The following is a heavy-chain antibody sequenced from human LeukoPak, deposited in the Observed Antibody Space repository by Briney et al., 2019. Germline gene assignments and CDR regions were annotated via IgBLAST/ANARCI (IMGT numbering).Heavy chain of an antibody. CDR1: GFTFSSYW. V-gene: IGHV3-7*01. J-gene: IGHJ4*02. CDR2: IKQDGSEK. CDR3: AREAIAAAGTLQVVDY. D-gene: IGHD6-13*01. Sequence: GGSLRLSCAASGFTFSSYWMSWVRQAPGKGLEWVANIKQDGSEKYYVDSVKGRFTISRDNAKNSLYLQMNSLRAEDTAVYYCAREAIAAAGTLQVVDYWGQGTLVTVSS.